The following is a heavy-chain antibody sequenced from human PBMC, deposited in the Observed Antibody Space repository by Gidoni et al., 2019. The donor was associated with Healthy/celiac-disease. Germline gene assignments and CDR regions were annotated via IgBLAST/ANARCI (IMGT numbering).Heavy chain of an antibody. CDR2: IQPDGSQK. CDR1: GFTSRSYW. D-gene: IGHD3-22*01. V-gene: IGHV3-7*04. Sequence: EVQLVESGGGLVQPGGSLSLSCSDSGFTSRSYWLSWVRQVPGKGLEWVAKIQPDGSQKYYVDSMKDRCNSARDNGRNSLDMQMNSLTDEDTAVYYCARGDYYDRSGDYHDAFDGWGRGTMVTVSS. CDR3: ARGDYYDRSGDYHDAFDG. J-gene: IGHJ3*01.